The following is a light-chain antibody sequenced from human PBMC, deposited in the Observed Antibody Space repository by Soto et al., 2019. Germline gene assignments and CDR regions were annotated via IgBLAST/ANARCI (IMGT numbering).Light chain of an antibody. CDR1: SSDVGTYNL. V-gene: IGLV2-23*01. J-gene: IGLJ1*01. CDR3: CSYAISGSFV. CDR2: EGS. Sequence: QSALTQPASVSGSPGQSITISCTGTSSDVGTYNLVSWYQQHPGKAPKLMIYEGSKRPSGVSNRFSGSKSGNTASLTISGLQAEDEADYYCCSYAISGSFVFGTGTELTVL.